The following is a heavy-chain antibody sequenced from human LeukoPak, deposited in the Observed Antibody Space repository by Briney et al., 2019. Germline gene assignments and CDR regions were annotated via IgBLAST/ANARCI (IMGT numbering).Heavy chain of an antibody. V-gene: IGHV3-23*01. CDR3: AKEFPPNFPLYYFDY. CDR1: GFTFSTYA. Sequence: GGSLRLSCAASGFTFSTYAMTWVRQAPGKGLEWVSAESGSGGSTYYADSVKGRFTISRDNSKNTLHLQMNSLRAEDTAVYYCAKEFPPNFPLYYFDYWGQGTLVTVSS. CDR2: ESGSGGST. D-gene: IGHD2-21*01. J-gene: IGHJ4*02.